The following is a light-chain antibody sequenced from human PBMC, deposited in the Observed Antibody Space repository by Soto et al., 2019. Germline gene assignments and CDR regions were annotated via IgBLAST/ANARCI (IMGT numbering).Light chain of an antibody. CDR3: QQYNSWLLT. CDR1: QTVSSN. CDR2: GAS. Sequence: ETVMTQSTSTLPGPQAERARLSCRASQTVSSNLAWYQQKPGQAPRLLIFGASTRATGIPARFSGSGSWTKFTLTISSLQSEDFAVYYCQQYNSWLLTFGQGTKVDIK. V-gene: IGKV3-15*01. J-gene: IGKJ4*01.